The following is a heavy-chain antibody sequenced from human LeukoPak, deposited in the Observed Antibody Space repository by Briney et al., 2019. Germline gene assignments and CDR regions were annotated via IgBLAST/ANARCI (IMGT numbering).Heavy chain of an antibody. CDR3: AKANVLRFLEWLSPNWFDR. CDR2: ISGSGGST. D-gene: IGHD3-3*01. Sequence: GGSLRLSCAASGFTVSSNYMSWVRQAPGKGLEWVSAISGSGGSTYYADSVKGRFTISRDNSKNTLYLQMNSLRAEDTAVYYCAKANVLRFLEWLSPNWFDRWGQGTLVTVSS. J-gene: IGHJ5*02. V-gene: IGHV3-23*01. CDR1: GFTVSSNY.